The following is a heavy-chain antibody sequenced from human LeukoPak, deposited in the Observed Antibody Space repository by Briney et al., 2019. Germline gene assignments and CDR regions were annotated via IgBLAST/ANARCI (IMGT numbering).Heavy chain of an antibody. CDR1: GYSISSGYY. CDR3: ARWPQYGDSVHDAFDI. V-gene: IGHV4-38-2*02. Sequence: PSETLSLTCTVSGYSISSGYYWGWIRQPPGKGLEWIGSIYHSGSTYYNPSLKSRVTISVDTPKNQFSLKLSSVTAADTAVYYCARWPQYGDSVHDAFDIWGQGTVVTVSS. D-gene: IGHD4-17*01. J-gene: IGHJ3*02. CDR2: IYHSGST.